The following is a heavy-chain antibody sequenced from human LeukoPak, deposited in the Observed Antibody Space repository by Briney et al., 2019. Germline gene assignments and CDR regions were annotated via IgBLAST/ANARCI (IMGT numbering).Heavy chain of an antibody. Sequence: SETLSLTCAVYGRSFSTYYWSWIRQPPGKGLEWIGEIQHSGGTNYNPSLKSRVTMSIDTSKQHFSLNLDSVTAADTAVYYCARSIVGATTEFDYWGQGTLVTVSS. V-gene: IGHV4-34*01. CDR3: ARSIVGATTEFDY. J-gene: IGHJ4*02. CDR2: IQHSGGT. D-gene: IGHD1-26*01. CDR1: GRSFSTYY.